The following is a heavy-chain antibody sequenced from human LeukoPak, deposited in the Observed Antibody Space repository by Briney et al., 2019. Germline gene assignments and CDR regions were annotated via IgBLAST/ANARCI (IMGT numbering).Heavy chain of an antibody. J-gene: IGHJ4*02. Sequence: SVKVSCKASGGTFSSYAISWVRQAPGQGLEWMGGIIPIFGTANYAQKFQSRVTITADESTSTAYMELSSLRSEDTAVYYCARSQDKIAAAGGDWGQGTLVTVSS. V-gene: IGHV1-69*13. D-gene: IGHD6-13*01. CDR2: IIPIFGTA. CDR3: ARSQDKIAAAGGD. CDR1: GGTFSSYA.